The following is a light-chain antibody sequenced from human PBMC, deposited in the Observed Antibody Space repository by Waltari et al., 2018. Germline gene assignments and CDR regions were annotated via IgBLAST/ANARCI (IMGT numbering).Light chain of an antibody. CDR3: QHYVRLPAM. J-gene: IGKJ1*01. V-gene: IGKV3-20*01. Sequence: IVLTQSPDTLSLSPGERATLSCRASQSVSRSLAWYQQKPGQAPKLLIYGASTRATGIPDRFTGSGSGTDFSLTISSLEPEDFAIYFCQHYVRLPAMFGQGTKVEIK. CDR1: QSVSRS. CDR2: GAS.